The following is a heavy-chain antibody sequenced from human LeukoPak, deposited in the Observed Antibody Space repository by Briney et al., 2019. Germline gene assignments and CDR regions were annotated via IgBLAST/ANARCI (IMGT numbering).Heavy chain of an antibody. CDR3: ARVRNLVRGDYLFDY. Sequence: GASVKVSCKASEGTFSSYAISWVRQAPGQGLEWMGRIIPIFGTANYAQKFQGRVTITTDESTSTAYMELSSLRSEDTAVYYCARVRNLVRGDYLFDYWGQGTLVTVSS. V-gene: IGHV1-69*05. D-gene: IGHD4-17*01. CDR2: IIPIFGTA. CDR1: EGTFSSYA. J-gene: IGHJ4*02.